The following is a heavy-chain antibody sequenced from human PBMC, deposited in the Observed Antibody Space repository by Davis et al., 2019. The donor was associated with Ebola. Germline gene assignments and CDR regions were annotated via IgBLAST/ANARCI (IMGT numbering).Heavy chain of an antibody. J-gene: IGHJ5*01. CDR1: GGSFSGYY. D-gene: IGHD3-9*01. CDR3: ARHFGSSDWFGRFNWFDS. Sequence: MPSETLSLTCAVYGGSFSGYYWSWIRQPPGKGLEWIGEINHSGSTNYNPSLKSRVTISVDTSKNQFSLKLSSVTAADTAVYYCARHFGSSDWFGRFNWFDSWGQGTLVTVSS. V-gene: IGHV4-34*01. CDR2: INHSGST.